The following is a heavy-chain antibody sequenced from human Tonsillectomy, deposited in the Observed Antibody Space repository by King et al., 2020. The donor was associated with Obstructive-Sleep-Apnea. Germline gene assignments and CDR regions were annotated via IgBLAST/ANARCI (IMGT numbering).Heavy chain of an antibody. J-gene: IGHJ3*02. V-gene: IGHV3-7*01. CDR1: GFTFSIYW. CDR3: ARDISHCSGTTCYDVFDI. D-gene: IGHD3-10*02. CDR2: IKGDGSDK. Sequence: EVQLVESGGGLVRPGESLRLSCAASGFTFSIYWMTWVRRPPGRGLEWVANIKGDGSDKHHLDSVKGRFTISRDNAKKSLYLQMNGLRAEDSAVYYCARDISHCSGTTCYDVFDIWGRGTVVTVSS.